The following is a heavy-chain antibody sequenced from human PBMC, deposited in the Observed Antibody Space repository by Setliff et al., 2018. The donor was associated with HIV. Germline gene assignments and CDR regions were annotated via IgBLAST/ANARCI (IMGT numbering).Heavy chain of an antibody. Sequence: ASVKVSCKASGYTFTSYGFSWVRQAPGQGLEWMGWINPNSGGTNYAQKFQGRVTMTRDTSISTAYLDLSRLRSDDTAVYYCARGSTVPFTNSWYYIDHWGRGSPVTVSS. J-gene: IGHJ4*01. CDR2: INPNSGGT. D-gene: IGHD6-13*01. CDR3: ARGSTVPFTNSWYYIDH. V-gene: IGHV1-2*02. CDR1: GYTFTSYG.